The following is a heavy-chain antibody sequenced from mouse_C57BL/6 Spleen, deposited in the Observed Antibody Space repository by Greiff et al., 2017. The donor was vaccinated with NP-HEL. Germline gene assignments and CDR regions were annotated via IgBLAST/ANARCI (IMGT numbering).Heavy chain of an antibody. CDR1: GFTFSSYA. D-gene: IGHD1-1*01. V-gene: IGHV5-4*01. CDR3: AREGGGTTVAPY. Sequence: EVKLMESGGGLVKPGGSLKLSCAASGFTFSSYAMSWVRQTPEKRLEWVATISDGGSYTYYPDNVKGRFTISRDNAKNNLYLQMSHLKSEDTAMYYCAREGGGTTVAPYWGQGTSVTVSS. J-gene: IGHJ4*01. CDR2: ISDGGSYT.